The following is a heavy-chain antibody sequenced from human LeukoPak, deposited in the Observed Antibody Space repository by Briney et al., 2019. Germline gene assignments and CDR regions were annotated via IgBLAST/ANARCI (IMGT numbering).Heavy chain of an antibody. CDR3: AKSRGGSANSYFDN. J-gene: IGHJ4*02. D-gene: IGHD4/OR15-4a*01. V-gene: IGHV3-66*01. CDR2: IYSGGST. Sequence: GGSLRLSCAVSGFTVTSSSMSWVRQAPGKGLQWVSIIYSGGSTYYADSVKGRFTISRDDSENTLNLQMNSLRAEDSAVYYCAKSRGGSANSYFDNWGPGTLVSVSS. CDR1: GFTVTSSS.